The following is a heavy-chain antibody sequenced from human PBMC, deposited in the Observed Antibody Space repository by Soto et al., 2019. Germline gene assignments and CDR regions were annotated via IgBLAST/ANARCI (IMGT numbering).Heavy chain of an antibody. J-gene: IGHJ6*02. D-gene: IGHD3-16*02. CDR3: ARRSGAYVIHDYYGMDV. CDR2: IYPSDSDT. V-gene: IGHV5-51*01. Sequence: GESLKSSCNGSGFSFSSYWIGWVRQMPGKGLEWMGIIYPSDSDTRYSPSFQGQVTISADKSINTAYLQWSSLKASDTAMYYCARRSGAYVIHDYYGMDVWGPVTTVTVSS. CDR1: GFSFSSYW.